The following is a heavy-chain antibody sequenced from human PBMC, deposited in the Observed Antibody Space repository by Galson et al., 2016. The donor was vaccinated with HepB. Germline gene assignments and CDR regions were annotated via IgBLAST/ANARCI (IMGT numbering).Heavy chain of an antibody. CDR3: AKTLTPTNQYFFNS. CDR1: GASVSSSSW. J-gene: IGHJ4*02. V-gene: IGHV4-39*02. Sequence: SETLSLTCTVSGASVSSSSWWGWIRQPPGKGLEWLASLSDTGTTDYNPSLRSRVTISADTSKNHLSLRLSSVTAADTAVYYCAKTLTPTNQYFFNSWGQGTLVTVSS. CDR2: LSDTGTT. D-gene: IGHD2-15*01.